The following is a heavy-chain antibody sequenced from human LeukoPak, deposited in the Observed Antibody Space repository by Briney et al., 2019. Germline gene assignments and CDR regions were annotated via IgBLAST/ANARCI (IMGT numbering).Heavy chain of an antibody. D-gene: IGHD5-24*01. CDR2: IYYSGST. CDR1: GGSISSGGYY. CDR3: ARKEGDGYNLGVDY. V-gene: IGHV4-39*01. Sequence: PSETLSLTCTVSGGSISSGGYYWSWIRQHPGKGLEWIGYIYYSGSTYYNPSLKSRVTISVDTSKNQFSLKLSSVTAADTAVYYCARKEGDGYNLGVDYWGQGTLVTVSS. J-gene: IGHJ4*02.